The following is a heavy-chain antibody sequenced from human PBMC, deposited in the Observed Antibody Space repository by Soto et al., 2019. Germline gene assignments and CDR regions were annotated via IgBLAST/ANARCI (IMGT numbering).Heavy chain of an antibody. CDR3: ARAQGYSSSSNWFDP. CDR2: MNPNSGNT. Sequence: GASVKVSCKASGYTFTSYDINWVRQATGQGLEWMGWMNPNSGNTGYAQKFQGRVTMTRKTSIRTANMELSSLKSEDTALYYCARAQGYSSSSNWFDPGGQGTLVTVSS. J-gene: IGHJ5*02. V-gene: IGHV1-8*01. D-gene: IGHD6-13*01. CDR1: GYTFTSYD.